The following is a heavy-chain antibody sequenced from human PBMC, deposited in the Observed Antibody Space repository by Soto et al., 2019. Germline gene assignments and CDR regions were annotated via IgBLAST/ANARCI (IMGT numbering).Heavy chain of an antibody. Sequence: GESMKISCTGSGYSFTSYWIGWVSQMPGKGLEWMGIIYPGDSDTRYSPSFQGQVTISADKSISTAYLQWSSLKASDTAMYDCASGDSGDFQRIDYWGKGTLVTVSS. CDR2: IYPGDSDT. D-gene: IGHD2-21*02. CDR3: ASGDSGDFQRIDY. V-gene: IGHV5-51*01. CDR1: GYSFTSYW. J-gene: IGHJ4*02.